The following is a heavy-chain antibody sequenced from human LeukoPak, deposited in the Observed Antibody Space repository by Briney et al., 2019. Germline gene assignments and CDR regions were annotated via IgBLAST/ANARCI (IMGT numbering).Heavy chain of an antibody. CDR1: GFSFSGYE. D-gene: IGHD5-18*01. CDR3: ARDRWRGYYYFDY. J-gene: IGHJ4*02. CDR2: ISSSGDVI. Sequence: QSGGSLRLSCAASGFSFSGYEMNWVRQVPGKGLEWISYISSSGDVIYYADAVKGRFTISRDNAKNSLYLQMNSLRAEDTALYYCARDRWRGYYYFDYWGQGTLVTVSS. V-gene: IGHV3-48*03.